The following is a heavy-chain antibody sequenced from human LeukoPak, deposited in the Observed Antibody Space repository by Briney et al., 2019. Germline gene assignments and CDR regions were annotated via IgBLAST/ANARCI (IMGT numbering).Heavy chain of an antibody. CDR1: GYTFTAYY. CDR2: IIPNSGGT. J-gene: IGHJ4*02. D-gene: IGHD2-2*01. CDR3: ARGVLPPALDS. Sequence: ASVKVSCKASGYTFTAYYIHWVRQAPGRGLEWMGWIIPNSGGTNYAQKFQGRVTVTRDTSINTAYMELNSLISDDTAVYFCARGVLPPALDSWGQGTLVAVSS. V-gene: IGHV1-2*02.